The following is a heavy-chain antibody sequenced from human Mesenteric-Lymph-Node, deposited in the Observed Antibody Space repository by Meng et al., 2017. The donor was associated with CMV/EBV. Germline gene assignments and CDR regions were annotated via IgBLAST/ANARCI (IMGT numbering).Heavy chain of an antibody. CDR1: GFTFSDYY. D-gene: IGHD3-10*01. CDR3: VRCIWFGAFRD. J-gene: IGHJ4*02. Sequence: GGSLRLSCAASGFTFSDYYLSWIRQAPGKGLELISYISSSGSTKYYADSVKGRFTISRDNAKNALYLEMTSLRAEDTAVYYCVRCIWFGAFRDWGQGTLVTVSS. CDR2: ISSSGSTK. V-gene: IGHV3-11*04.